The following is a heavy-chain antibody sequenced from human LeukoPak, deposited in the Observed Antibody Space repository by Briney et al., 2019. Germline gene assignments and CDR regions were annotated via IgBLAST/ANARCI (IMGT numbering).Heavy chain of an antibody. V-gene: IGHV4-59*01. CDR3: ARGKRDCSGGSCYPGHWFDP. CDR2: IYDSGST. Sequence: SETLSLTCTVSGGSISTYYWSWIRQPPGKGLEYIGYIYDSGSTNYNPSLKSRVTMSVDTSKQQFSLKLSSVTAADTGVYYCARGKRDCSGGSCYPGHWFDPWGQGTLVTVSS. D-gene: IGHD2-15*01. J-gene: IGHJ5*02. CDR1: GGSISTYY.